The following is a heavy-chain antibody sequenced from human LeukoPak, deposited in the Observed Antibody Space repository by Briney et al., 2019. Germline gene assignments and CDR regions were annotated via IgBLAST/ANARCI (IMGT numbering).Heavy chain of an antibody. D-gene: IGHD1-26*01. J-gene: IGHJ4*02. CDR2: IRSKAYGATT. CDR1: GFTVGDYT. Sequence: TGGSLRLSCTASGFTVGDYTMSWVRQAPGKGLEWVGFIRSKAYGATTEYAASVKGRFTISRDDSKSIAYLQMNSLKTEDTAMYYCTRDGATLDYWGQGTLVTVSS. V-gene: IGHV3-49*04. CDR3: TRDGATLDY.